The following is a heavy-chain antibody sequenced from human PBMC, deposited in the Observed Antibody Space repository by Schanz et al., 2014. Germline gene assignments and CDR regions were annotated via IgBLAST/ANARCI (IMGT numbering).Heavy chain of an antibody. J-gene: IGHJ6*02. CDR3: AKDDTQVNGMDV. CDR1: GFTFSGYG. Sequence: QVQLVESGGGVVQPGRSLRLSCAASGFTFSGYGMHWVRQAPGKGLEWVAIISYDGRHKNYADSVKGRFTISGDNSKNTLHLQMNSLRVEDTAVYYCAKDDTQVNGMDVWGQGTTVTVSS. CDR2: ISYDGRHK. V-gene: IGHV3-30*18.